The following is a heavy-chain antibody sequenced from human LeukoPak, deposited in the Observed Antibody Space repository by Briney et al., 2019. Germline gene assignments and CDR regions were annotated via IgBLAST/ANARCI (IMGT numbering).Heavy chain of an antibody. CDR3: ASLGYWGDWGFVDV. J-gene: IGHJ6*02. Sequence: SQTLSLTCAISGDTVSSNSPAWNWIRQSPSRGLEWLGRTYYRSKWYNDYAVSVKSRITINPDTSKNQFSLQLNSVTPEDTAVYYCASLGYWGDWGFVDVWGQGTTVTVSS. CDR1: GDTVSSNSPA. D-gene: IGHD2-15*01. CDR2: TYYRSKWYN. V-gene: IGHV6-1*01.